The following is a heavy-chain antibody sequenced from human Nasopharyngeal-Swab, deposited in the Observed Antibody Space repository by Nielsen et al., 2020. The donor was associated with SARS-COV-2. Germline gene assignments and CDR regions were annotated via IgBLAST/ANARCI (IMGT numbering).Heavy chain of an antibody. CDR1: GFIFSDYA. Sequence: GGSLRLSCAASGFIFSDYAMNWVRQAPRKGLEWVSGMTGSGESTYYADSVKGRFAISRDNSKNTLYLQTNNLRAEDTAVYLCVKGDTATSDYYYGMDVWGQGTTVTVSS. V-gene: IGHV3-23*01. CDR2: MTGSGEST. J-gene: IGHJ6*02. CDR3: VKGDTATSDYYYGMDV. D-gene: IGHD5-18*01.